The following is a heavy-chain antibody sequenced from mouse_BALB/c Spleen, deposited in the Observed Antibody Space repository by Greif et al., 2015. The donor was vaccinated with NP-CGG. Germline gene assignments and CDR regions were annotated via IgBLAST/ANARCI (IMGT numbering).Heavy chain of an antibody. V-gene: IGHV5-6-5*01. Sequence: EVHLVESGGGLVKPGGSLKLSCAASGFTFSSYAMSWVRQTPEKRLEWVASISSGGSTYYPDSVKGRFTISRDNARNILYLQMSSLRSEDTAMYYCARGLWQHAMDYWGQGTSVTVSS. CDR1: GFTFSSYA. D-gene: IGHD1-1*02. CDR3: ARGLWQHAMDY. J-gene: IGHJ4*01. CDR2: ISSGGST.